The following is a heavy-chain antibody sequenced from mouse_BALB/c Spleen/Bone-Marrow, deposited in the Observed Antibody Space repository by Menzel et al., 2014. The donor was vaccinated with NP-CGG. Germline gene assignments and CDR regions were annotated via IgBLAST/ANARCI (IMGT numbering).Heavy chain of an antibody. D-gene: IGHD1-1*01. CDR2: IYPGEGDT. CDR1: GYAFSSYW. CDR3: ARRDYNGSRDVWFAY. Sequence: QVQLQQSGAELVRPGSSVKISCKASGYAFSSYWMNWMKQRPGQGLEWIGQIYPGEGDTNYSGKFKGKATLTADKSSSTAFMQRSSLTSEDSAVYCCARRDYNGSRDVWFAYWGQGTRVTVSA. J-gene: IGHJ3*01. V-gene: IGHV1-80*01.